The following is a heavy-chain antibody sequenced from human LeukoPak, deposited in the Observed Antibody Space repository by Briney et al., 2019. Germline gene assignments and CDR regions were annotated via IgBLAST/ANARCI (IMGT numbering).Heavy chain of an antibody. CDR2: ISAYNGNT. CDR1: GYTFTSYG. Sequence: GASVKVSCKASGYTFTSYGISWVRQAPGQGLEWMGWISAYNGNTNYAQKLQGRVTMTTDTSTSTAYMELRSLRSDDTAVYYCAKVFGRDDYGDSATFDYWGQGTLATVSS. V-gene: IGHV1-18*01. D-gene: IGHD4-17*01. J-gene: IGHJ4*02. CDR3: AKVFGRDDYGDSATFDY.